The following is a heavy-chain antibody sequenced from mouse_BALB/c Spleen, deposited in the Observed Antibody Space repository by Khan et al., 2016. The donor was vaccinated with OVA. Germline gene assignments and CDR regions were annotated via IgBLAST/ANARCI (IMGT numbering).Heavy chain of an antibody. CDR2: IWAGGST. CDR1: GFSLTSYG. Sequence: QVQLKESGPGLVAPSQSLSITCTVSGFSLTSYGVHWVRQPPGKGLEWLGVIWAGGSTNYHSALMSRLSISKDNSKSQVFLKMNSLQTDDTAMYCCARGDGYYEDAMDYWGQGTSVTVSS. D-gene: IGHD2-3*01. J-gene: IGHJ4*01. V-gene: IGHV2-9*02. CDR3: ARGDGYYEDAMDY.